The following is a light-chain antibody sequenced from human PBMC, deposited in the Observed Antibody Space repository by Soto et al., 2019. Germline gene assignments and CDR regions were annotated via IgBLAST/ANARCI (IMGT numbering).Light chain of an antibody. CDR2: GAS. CDR1: QSVSSSY. V-gene: IGKV3-20*01. J-gene: IGKJ1*01. Sequence: EIVLTQSPGTLSLSPGERATLSCRASQSVSSSYLGWYQQRPGQAPRLLIYGASSRATGTPGRFSGSGSGTDFTLTISSLEPEDFAVYYCQQYGSLPWTLGQGTKVDTK. CDR3: QQYGSLPWT.